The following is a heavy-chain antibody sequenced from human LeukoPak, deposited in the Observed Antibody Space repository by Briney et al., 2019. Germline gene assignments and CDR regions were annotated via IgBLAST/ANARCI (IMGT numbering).Heavy chain of an antibody. D-gene: IGHD2-8*01. CDR1: GYNFISYY. CDR3: SREDVVLVDAVRYYYYGMDV. CDR2: INPSGGST. Sequence: ASVKVSCKASGYNFISYYMHWVRQAPGQGLEWMGIINPSGGSTSYAQKFQDRVTMTRDTSTSTVYMELSSLKSEDTAVYYCSREDVVLVDAVRYYYYGMDVWGQGTTVTVSS. J-gene: IGHJ6*02. V-gene: IGHV1-46*01.